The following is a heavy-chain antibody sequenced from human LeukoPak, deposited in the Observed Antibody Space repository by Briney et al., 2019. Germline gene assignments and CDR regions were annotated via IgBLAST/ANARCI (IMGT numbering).Heavy chain of an antibody. CDR1: GDSISNYY. Sequence: SETLSLTCTVSGDSISNYYWTWIRQPPGKGLEWIGYINYSGNTNYNPSLKGRVTISLGTSRNQFSLKLSSVTAADTAVYYCARARGSSGWHEYWGQGTLVTVSS. V-gene: IGHV4-59*01. J-gene: IGHJ4*02. CDR2: INYSGNT. CDR3: ARARGSSGWHEY. D-gene: IGHD6-19*01.